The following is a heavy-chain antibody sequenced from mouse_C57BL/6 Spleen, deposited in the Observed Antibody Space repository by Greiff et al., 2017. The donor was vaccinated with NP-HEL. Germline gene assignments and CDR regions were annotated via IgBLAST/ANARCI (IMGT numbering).Heavy chain of an antibody. D-gene: IGHD3-2*02. CDR2: ISYSGST. CDR1: GYSITSGYD. CDR3: AREGDSSGVFDY. J-gene: IGHJ2*01. Sequence: VQLKESGPGMVKPSQSLSLTCTVTGYSITSGYDWHWIRHFPGNKLEWMGYISYSGSTNYNPSLKSRISITHDTSKNHFFLKLNSVTTEDTATYYCAREGDSSGVFDYWGQGTTLTVSS. V-gene: IGHV3-1*01.